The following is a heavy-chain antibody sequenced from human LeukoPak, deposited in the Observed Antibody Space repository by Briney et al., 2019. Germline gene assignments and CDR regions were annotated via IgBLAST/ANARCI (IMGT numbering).Heavy chain of an antibody. Sequence: ASVKVSCKASGGTFSSYAIRWVRQAPGQGLEWMGGIIPIFGTANYAQKFQGRVTITADESTSTAYMELSSLRSEDTAVYYCARHNCSSTSCYYYGMDVWGQGTTVTVSS. CDR2: IIPIFGTA. D-gene: IGHD2-2*01. CDR3: ARHNCSSTSCYYYGMDV. CDR1: GGTFSSYA. J-gene: IGHJ6*02. V-gene: IGHV1-69*13.